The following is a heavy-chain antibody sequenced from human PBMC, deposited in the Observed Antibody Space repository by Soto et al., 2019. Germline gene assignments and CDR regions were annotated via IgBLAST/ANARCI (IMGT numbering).Heavy chain of an antibody. CDR1: GFSLSTSGVG. D-gene: IGHD6-19*01. V-gene: IGHV2-5*02. J-gene: IGHJ4*02. CDR2: IYWDDDK. Sequence: QITLKESGPTLVKPTQTLTLTCTFSGFSLSTSGVGVGWLRQPPGKALEWLGIIYWDDDKRYSPSLTSRVTNTQYTTKNHVALTMTNMNPVETAIYYCSHRHSQWLFIAYSGQGTLFAVSS. CDR3: SHRHSQWLFIAY.